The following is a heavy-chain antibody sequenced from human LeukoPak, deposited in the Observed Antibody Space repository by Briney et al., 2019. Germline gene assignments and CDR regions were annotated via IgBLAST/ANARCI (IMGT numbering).Heavy chain of an antibody. Sequence: GGSLRLSCTASGFSFSNYVMHWVRQAPGKGLEWVALIWRDGTITHYVDSVKGRFTMARDNAKNSLYLQMNSLRAEDMALYYCAKGGYSSGWLDYWGQGTLVTVSS. J-gene: IGHJ4*02. CDR2: IWRDGTIT. CDR1: GFSFSNYV. V-gene: IGHV3-30*02. CDR3: AKGGYSSGWLDY. D-gene: IGHD6-19*01.